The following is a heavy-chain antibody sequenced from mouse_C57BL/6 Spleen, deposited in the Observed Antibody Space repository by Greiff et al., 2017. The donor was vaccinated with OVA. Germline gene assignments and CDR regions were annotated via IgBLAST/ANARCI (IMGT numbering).Heavy chain of an antibody. CDR1: GYTFTDYE. CDR2: IDPETGGT. Sequence: VQLKESGAELVRPGASVTLSCKASGYTFTDYEMHWVKQTPVHGLEWIGAIDPETGGTAYNQKFKGKAILTADKSSSTAYMELRSLTSEDSAVYYCTRNDGNWGQGTTLTVSS. D-gene: IGHD1-1*01. V-gene: IGHV1-15*01. CDR3: TRNDGN. J-gene: IGHJ2*01.